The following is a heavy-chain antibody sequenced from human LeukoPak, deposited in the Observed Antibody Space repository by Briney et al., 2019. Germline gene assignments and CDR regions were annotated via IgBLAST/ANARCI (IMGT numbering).Heavy chain of an antibody. Sequence: GESLRISCKGSGYTFSSYWIGWVRQMPGKGLEWMGIIYPGDSDTRYSPSLQGQVTISVDTSIGTAYLQWSSLKATDTAIYYCARQNDFRLDYWGQGTLVTVSS. CDR1: GYTFSSYW. CDR3: ARQNDFRLDY. J-gene: IGHJ4*02. CDR2: IYPGDSDT. V-gene: IGHV5-51*01. D-gene: IGHD3-3*01.